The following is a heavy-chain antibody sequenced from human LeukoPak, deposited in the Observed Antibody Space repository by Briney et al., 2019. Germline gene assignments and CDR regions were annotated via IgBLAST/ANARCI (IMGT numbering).Heavy chain of an antibody. J-gene: IGHJ5*02. Sequence: PSETLSLTCTVSGGSISSGGYYWSWIRQHPGKGLEWIGYIYYSGSTYYNPSLKSRVTISVDTSKNQFSLKLSSVTAADTAVYYWARDRIAAAGTIDPWGQGTLVTVSS. CDR1: GGSISSGGYY. V-gene: IGHV4-31*03. D-gene: IGHD6-13*01. CDR2: IYYSGST. CDR3: ARDRIAAAGTIDP.